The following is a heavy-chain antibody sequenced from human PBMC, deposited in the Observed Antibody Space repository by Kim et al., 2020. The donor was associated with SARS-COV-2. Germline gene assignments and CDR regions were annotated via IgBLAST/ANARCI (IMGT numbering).Heavy chain of an antibody. CDR1: GGSISSSSYH. J-gene: IGHJ4*02. CDR3: ARHLYDSGDLDPFFDY. V-gene: IGHV4-39*01. D-gene: IGHD3-22*01. CDR2: IYYSGST. Sequence: SETLSLTCTVSGGSISSSSYHWGWIRQPPGKGLEWIGSIYYSGSTYYNPSLKSRVTISVDTSKNQFSLKLSSVTAADTAVYYCARHLYDSGDLDPFFDYWGQGTLVTVSS.